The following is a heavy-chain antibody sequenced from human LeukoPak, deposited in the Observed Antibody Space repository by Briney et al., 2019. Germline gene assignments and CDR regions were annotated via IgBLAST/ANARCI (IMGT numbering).Heavy chain of an antibody. V-gene: IGHV1-69*05. CDR1: GGTFSSYA. J-gene: IGHJ4*02. CDR3: ARDYYDSSGYSLSDY. Sequence: SVKVSCKASGGTFSSYAISWVRQAPGQGLEWMGRIIPIFGTANYAQKFQGRVTITTDESTSIAYMELSSLRSEDTAVYYCARDYYDSSGYSLSDYWGQGTLVTVSS. D-gene: IGHD3-22*01. CDR2: IIPIFGTA.